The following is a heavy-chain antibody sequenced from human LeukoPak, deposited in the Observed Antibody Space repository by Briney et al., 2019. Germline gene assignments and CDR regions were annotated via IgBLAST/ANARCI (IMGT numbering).Heavy chain of an antibody. CDR1: GFTFSSYA. Sequence: PGGSLRLSCAASGFTFSSYAMHWVRQAPGKGLEWVAVISNDGSNKYYADSVKGRFTISRDNSKNTLYLQMNSLRAEDTAVYYCARGNGYDFWSGGHYYYYMDVWGKGTTVTVSS. J-gene: IGHJ6*03. CDR3: ARGNGYDFWSGGHYYYYMDV. V-gene: IGHV3-30-3*01. CDR2: ISNDGSNK. D-gene: IGHD3-3*01.